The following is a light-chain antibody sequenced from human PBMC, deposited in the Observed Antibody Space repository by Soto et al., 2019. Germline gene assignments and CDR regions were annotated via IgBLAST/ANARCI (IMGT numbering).Light chain of an antibody. V-gene: IGKV3-20*01. J-gene: IGKJ2*01. CDR3: QQYGNSPYT. CDR2: DAS. Sequence: EIVLMQSPSTLSLSPGERATLSYRASQSVSSTFLSWYQQKPGQAPRLLIFDASSRATGIPDRFSGSGSGTDFTLTISRLEPEDFAVYFFQQYGNSPYTFGQGTKLEI. CDR1: QSVSSTF.